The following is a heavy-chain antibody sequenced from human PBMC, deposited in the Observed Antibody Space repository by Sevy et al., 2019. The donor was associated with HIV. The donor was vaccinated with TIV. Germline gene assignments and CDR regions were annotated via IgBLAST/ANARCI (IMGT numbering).Heavy chain of an antibody. Sequence: GGSLRLSCVTSGFSFSDYHMSWIRLAPGKGLEWISHITSSHGAKVYADSVRGRFDISRDNARKSVYLQMNRLQGEDTATYCCVGRRYRVGHSWSYFFDFWGQGTPVTVSS. CDR3: VGRRYRVGHSWSYFFDF. V-gene: IGHV3-11*01. J-gene: IGHJ4*02. D-gene: IGHD5-18*01. CDR1: GFSFSDYH. CDR2: ITSSHGAK.